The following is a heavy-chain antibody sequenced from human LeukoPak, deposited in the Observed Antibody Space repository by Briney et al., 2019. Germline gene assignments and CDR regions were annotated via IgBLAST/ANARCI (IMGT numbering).Heavy chain of an antibody. Sequence: SQTLSLTYTVSGGSFSSGRDYWNWIRQPAGKGLEWIGRIYTSGSTHYNPSLKSRVTMSLDTSRNQVSLRLSSVTAADTAIYYCVKSYYDSTGYSGWFDPWGQGTLVTVSS. J-gene: IGHJ5*02. D-gene: IGHD3-22*01. V-gene: IGHV4-61*02. CDR2: IYTSGST. CDR1: GGSFSSGRDY. CDR3: VKSYYDSTGYSGWFDP.